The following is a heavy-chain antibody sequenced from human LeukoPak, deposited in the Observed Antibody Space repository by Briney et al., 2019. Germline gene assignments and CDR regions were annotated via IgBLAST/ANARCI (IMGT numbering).Heavy chain of an antibody. D-gene: IGHD4-17*01. J-gene: IGHJ3*01. CDR1: GFTFRSYG. CDR3: ARDYGDAFDV. CDR2: IWHDGKNK. V-gene: IGHV3-33*01. Sequence: PGRSLRLSCAASGFTFRSYGMHWVRQAPGKGLEWVAVIWHDGKNKYYADSVKGRFTISRDNSKNTLYLQMDSLRAEDTAVYYCARDYGDAFDVWGQGTMVTVSS.